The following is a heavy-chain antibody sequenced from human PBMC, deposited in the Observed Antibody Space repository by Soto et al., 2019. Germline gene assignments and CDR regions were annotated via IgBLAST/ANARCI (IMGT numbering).Heavy chain of an antibody. V-gene: IGHV1-2*04. CDR3: ARGNFDWLRETYYYYYMDV. D-gene: IGHD3-9*01. CDR2: INPNSGGT. J-gene: IGHJ6*03. CDR1: GYTFTGYY. Sequence: ASVKVSCKASGYTFTGYYMHWVRQAPGQGLEWMGWINPNSGGTNYAQKFQGWVTMTRDTSISTAYMELSRLRSDDTAVYYCARGNFDWLRETYYYYYMDVWGKGTTVTVSS.